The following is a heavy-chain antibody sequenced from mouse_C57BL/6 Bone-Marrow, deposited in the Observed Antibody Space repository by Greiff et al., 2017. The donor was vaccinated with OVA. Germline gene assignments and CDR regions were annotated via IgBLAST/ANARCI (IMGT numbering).Heavy chain of an antibody. J-gene: IGHJ4*01. CDR3: ARWSMVTTVYYYAMDY. Sequence: DVKLVESGPGLAKPSQTLSLTCSVTGYSITSDYWNWIRKFPGNKLEYMGYISYSGSTYYNPSLKSRISIIRDTSKNQYYLQLKSVTTEDTATYYCARWSMVTTVYYYAMDYWGQGTSVTVSS. V-gene: IGHV3-8*01. D-gene: IGHD2-3*01. CDR1: GYSITSDY. CDR2: ISYSGST.